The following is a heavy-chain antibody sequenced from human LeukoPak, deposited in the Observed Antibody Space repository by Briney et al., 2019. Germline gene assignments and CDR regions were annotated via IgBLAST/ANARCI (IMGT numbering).Heavy chain of an antibody. J-gene: IGHJ5*02. V-gene: IGHV1-3*03. D-gene: IGHD3-10*01. Sequence: ASVKVSCKASGYTFTSYAMHWVRQAPGQRLEGMGWINAGNGNTKYSPQFQGSVTITRDTSASTAYMELSSLRSEDMAVYYCARATPAEMVRGVNNWFDPWGQGTLVTVSS. CDR2: INAGNGNT. CDR1: GYTFTSYA. CDR3: ARATPAEMVRGVNNWFDP.